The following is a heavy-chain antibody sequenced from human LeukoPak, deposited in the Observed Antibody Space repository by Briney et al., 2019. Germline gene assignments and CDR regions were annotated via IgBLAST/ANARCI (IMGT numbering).Heavy chain of an antibody. D-gene: IGHD5-18*01. V-gene: IGHV1-46*01. CDR2: INPSGGST. Sequence: ASVKVSCKASGYTFTSYYMHWVRQAPGQGLEWMGIINPSGGSTSYAQKFQGRVTITADKSTSTAYMELSSLRSEDTAVYYCASPLDTAMVTWGQGTLVTVSS. CDR3: ASPLDTAMVT. J-gene: IGHJ5*02. CDR1: GYTFTSYY.